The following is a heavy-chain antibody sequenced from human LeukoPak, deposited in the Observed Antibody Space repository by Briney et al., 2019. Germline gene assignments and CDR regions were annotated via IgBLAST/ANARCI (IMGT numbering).Heavy chain of an antibody. CDR1: GGTFSSYA. CDR3: ASGYYYDSSGYLDY. CDR2: IIPIFGTA. Sequence: SVKVSCKASGGTFSSYAISWVRQAPGQGLEWMGRIIPIFGTANYAQKFQGRVTITADKSTSTAYMELSSMRSEDTAVYYCASGYYYDSSGYLDYWGQGTLVTVSS. D-gene: IGHD3-22*01. J-gene: IGHJ4*02. V-gene: IGHV1-69*06.